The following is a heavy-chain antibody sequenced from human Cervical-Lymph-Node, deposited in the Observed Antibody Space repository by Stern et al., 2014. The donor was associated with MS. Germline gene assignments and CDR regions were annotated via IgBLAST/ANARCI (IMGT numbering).Heavy chain of an antibody. CDR2: IIPLFDTT. D-gene: IGHD3-10*01. CDR1: GGTFSNSA. CDR3: AVPGDLKLQGVLHPYGMDV. Sequence: QVQLVESGAEVKKPGSSVKVSCKASGGTFSNSAISWVRQAPGQGLEWMGGIIPLFDTTNYAQNFQDRVTITADESTSTAYMELSSLSSEDTAVYYCAVPGDLKLQGVLHPYGMDVWGQGTTVTVSS. J-gene: IGHJ6*02. V-gene: IGHV1-69*01.